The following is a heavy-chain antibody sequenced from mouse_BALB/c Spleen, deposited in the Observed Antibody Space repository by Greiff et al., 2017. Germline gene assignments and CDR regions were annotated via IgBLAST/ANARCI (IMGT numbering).Heavy chain of an antibody. J-gene: IGHJ3*01. D-gene: IGHD2-14*01. CDR2: IWSGGST. V-gene: IGHV2-2*02. CDR3: ARDRYGDEFAY. Sequence: QVQLKESGPGLVQPSQSLSITCTVSGFSLTSYGVHWVRQSPGKGLEWLGVIWSGGSTDYNAAFISRLSISKDNSKSQVFFKMNSLQANDTAIYYCARDRYGDEFAYWGQGTLVTVSA. CDR1: GFSLTSYG.